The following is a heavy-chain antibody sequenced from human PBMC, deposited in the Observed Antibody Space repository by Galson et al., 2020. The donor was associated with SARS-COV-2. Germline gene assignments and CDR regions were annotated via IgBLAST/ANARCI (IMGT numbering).Heavy chain of an antibody. J-gene: IGHJ6*03. CDR3: AKDPHYEFWSGTTFMDV. CDR2: ISGSGGHT. D-gene: IGHD3-3*01. CDR1: GFTFMSYA. V-gene: IGHV3-23*01. Sequence: GESLKISCATPGFTFMSYAMSWVRQAPGKGLQCVAGISGSGGHTYYAESVKGRFTISRDNSKNMVFLQMNSLRAEDTAVYFCAKDPHYEFWSGTTFMDVWGKGTSVTVSS.